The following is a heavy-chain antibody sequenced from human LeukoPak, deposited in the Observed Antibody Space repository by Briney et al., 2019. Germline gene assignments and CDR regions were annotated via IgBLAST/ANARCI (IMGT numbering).Heavy chain of an antibody. CDR1: GGTFSSYA. Sequence: SVKVSCKASGGTFSSYAISWVRQAPGQGLEWMGRIIAIFGIANYAQKFQGRVTITADKSTSTAYMELSSLRSEDTAVYYCAVNYDYGDHAGGYWGQGTLVTVSS. J-gene: IGHJ4*02. CDR3: AVNYDYGDHAGGY. CDR2: IIAIFGIA. D-gene: IGHD4-17*01. V-gene: IGHV1-69*04.